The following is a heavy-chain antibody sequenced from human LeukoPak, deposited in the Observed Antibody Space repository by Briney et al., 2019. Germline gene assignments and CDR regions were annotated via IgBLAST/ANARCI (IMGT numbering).Heavy chain of an antibody. CDR3: AKGYYDSSGLDAFDI. J-gene: IGHJ3*02. Sequence: GGSLRLSCAASGFTFSSYGMHWVRQAPGKGLEWVTYIRYDGSNKYYVDSVKGRFTVSRDNSKNTLYLQMNSLRAEDTAVYYCAKGYYDSSGLDAFDIWGQGTMVTVSS. CDR1: GFTFSSYG. D-gene: IGHD3-22*01. CDR2: IRYDGSNK. V-gene: IGHV3-30*02.